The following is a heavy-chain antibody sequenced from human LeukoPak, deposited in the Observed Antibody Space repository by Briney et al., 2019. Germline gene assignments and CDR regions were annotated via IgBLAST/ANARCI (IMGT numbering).Heavy chain of an antibody. D-gene: IGHD2-21*02. CDR3: ARDQEAYCGGDCYPGAY. CDR2: ISAYNGNT. J-gene: IGHJ4*02. V-gene: IGHV1-18*01. CDR1: GYTFTSYG. Sequence: ASVRVSCKASGYTFTSYGISWVRQAPGQGLEWMGWISAYNGNTNYAQKLQGRVTMTTDTSTSTAYMELRSLRSDDKAVYYCARDQEAYCGGDCYPGAYWGQGTLVTVSS.